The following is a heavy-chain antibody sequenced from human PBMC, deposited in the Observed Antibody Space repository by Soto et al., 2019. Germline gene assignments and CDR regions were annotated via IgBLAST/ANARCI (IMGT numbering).Heavy chain of an antibody. D-gene: IGHD6-19*01. CDR1: GFTFSSYA. CDR2: ISYEGSNK. CDR3: ARDQYSSGWFYFDY. V-gene: IGHV3-30-3*01. Sequence: GGSLRLSCAASGFTFSSYAMHWVRQAPGKGLEWVAVISYEGSNKYYADSVKGRFTISRDNSKNTLYLQMNSLRAEDTAVYYCARDQYSSGWFYFDYWGQGTLVTVSS. J-gene: IGHJ4*02.